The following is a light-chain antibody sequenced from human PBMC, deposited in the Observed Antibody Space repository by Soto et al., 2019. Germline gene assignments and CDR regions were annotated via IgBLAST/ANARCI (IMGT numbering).Light chain of an antibody. CDR1: QNVNNNY. CDR3: QQFGSTPLT. Sequence: EIVLTQSPGTLSSSPGERATLSCRASQNVNNNYIAWYQQKPGLAPRLLIYSVSRRATGVPDRFSGSGSGDDFTLTTTGLEPADFAVYFCQQFGSTPLTFGGGPKLEI. J-gene: IGKJ4*01. CDR2: SVS. V-gene: IGKV3-20*01.